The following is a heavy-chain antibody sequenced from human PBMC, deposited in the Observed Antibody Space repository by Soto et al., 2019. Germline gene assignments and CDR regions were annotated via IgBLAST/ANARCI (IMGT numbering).Heavy chain of an antibody. CDR3: ARDCSGATCSFNY. CDR1: GYTFTSYG. V-gene: IGHV1-18*01. Sequence: QVQLVQSGADVKKPGASVKVSCKTSGYTFTSYGTSWVRQVPGQGLEWMGWISAYSGNINYAQKFQDRVTMTTDTSTRTAYMELRSLSSDDPAVYYCARDCSGATCSFNYWGQGTLVTVSS. D-gene: IGHD2-15*01. J-gene: IGHJ4*02. CDR2: ISAYSGNI.